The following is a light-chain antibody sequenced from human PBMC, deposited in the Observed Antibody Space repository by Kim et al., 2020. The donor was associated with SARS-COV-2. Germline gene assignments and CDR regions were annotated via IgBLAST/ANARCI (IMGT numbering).Light chain of an antibody. V-gene: IGLV3-19*01. Sequence: SSELTQDPAVSVALGQTVRITCQGDSLRRYYAAWYQQKPGQAPVLVIYGKNNRPSGIPDRFSGSNSGDTASLTITGALAEDEADYYCKAAISGGSPFVFG. CDR2: GKN. CDR1: SLRRYY. J-gene: IGLJ1*01. CDR3: KAAISGGSPFV.